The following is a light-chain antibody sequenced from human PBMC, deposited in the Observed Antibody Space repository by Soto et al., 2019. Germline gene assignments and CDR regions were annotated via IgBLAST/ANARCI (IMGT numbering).Light chain of an antibody. CDR1: QGISSY. CDR2: AAS. J-gene: IGKJ5*01. Sequence: AIRMTQSPASFSASTGDRVAITCRASQGISSYLAWYQQKPGKAPKLLIYAASTLQSGVPSRFRGSGSGTDFTLTISCLQSEDFETYYCQQYYSYPFTFGQGTRLEIK. V-gene: IGKV1-8*01. CDR3: QQYYSYPFT.